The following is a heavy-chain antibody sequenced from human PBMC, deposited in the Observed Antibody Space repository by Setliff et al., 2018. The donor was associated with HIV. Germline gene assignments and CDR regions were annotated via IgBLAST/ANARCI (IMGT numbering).Heavy chain of an antibody. V-gene: IGHV4-34*01. J-gene: IGHJ6*02. CDR1: GGSFSNYY. Sequence: SETLSLTCAIYGGSFSNYYWTWIRQPPGKGLEWIGEINHSGSTNYNPSLKSRVTISVGTSKNQFSLKLSSVTAADTAVYYCARPGSSSSYYAMDVWGQGTTVTVSS. CDR3: ARPGSSSSYYAMDV. D-gene: IGHD3-10*01. CDR2: INHSGST.